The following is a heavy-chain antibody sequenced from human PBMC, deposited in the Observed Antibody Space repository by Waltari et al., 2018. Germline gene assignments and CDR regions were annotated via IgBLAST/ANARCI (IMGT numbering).Heavy chain of an antibody. Sequence: QVQLQESGPGLVKPSETLSLTCAVSGYSISSGYYWGWIRQPPGKGLEWIGSIYHSGRTYYNPSLKSRVTISVDTSKNQFSLKLSSVTAADTAVYYCARHGDDSSGYYLYFDYWGQGTLVTVSS. CDR1: GYSISSGYY. V-gene: IGHV4-38-2*01. CDR3: ARHGDDSSGYYLYFDY. J-gene: IGHJ4*02. CDR2: IYHSGRT. D-gene: IGHD3-22*01.